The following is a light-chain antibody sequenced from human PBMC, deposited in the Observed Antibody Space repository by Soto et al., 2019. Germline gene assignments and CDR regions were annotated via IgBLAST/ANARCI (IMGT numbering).Light chain of an antibody. J-gene: IGKJ1*01. CDR1: QGISNY. CDR2: AAS. Sequence: DIQMTQSPSSLSASIGDRVTITCRASQGISNYLAWYQQKPGKIPKLLIYAASTLRSGVPSRFSGSGSGTDFTLTISSLQPEDVATYYCQKYNNAPRTFGQGTKVEIK. CDR3: QKYNNAPRT. V-gene: IGKV1-27*01.